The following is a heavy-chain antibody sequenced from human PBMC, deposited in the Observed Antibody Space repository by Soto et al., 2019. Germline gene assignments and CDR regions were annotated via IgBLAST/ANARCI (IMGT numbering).Heavy chain of an antibody. Sequence: SETLSLTCTVSGGSISSYYWSWIRQPPGKGLEWIGYIYYSGSTNYNPSLKSRVTIPVDTSKNQFSLKLSSVTAADTAVYYCARHLRGNLGSSWYNNYCGMDVWGQGTTVTVSS. V-gene: IGHV4-59*08. CDR1: GGSISSYY. CDR3: ARHLRGNLGSSWYNNYCGMDV. CDR2: IYYSGST. D-gene: IGHD6-13*01. J-gene: IGHJ6*02.